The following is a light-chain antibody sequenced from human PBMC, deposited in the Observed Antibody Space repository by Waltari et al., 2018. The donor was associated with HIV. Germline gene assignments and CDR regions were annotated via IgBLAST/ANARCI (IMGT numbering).Light chain of an antibody. CDR1: SSDVGGYNY. J-gene: IGLJ2*01. V-gene: IGLV2-8*01. CDR3: SSYAGSNNFYLV. CDR2: EVS. Sequence: QSALTQPPSASGSPGQSVTISCTGTSSDVGGYNYVSWYQQHPGKAPKLMIYEVSKRPSGVPVRFAGSKSGNTTSLTVSGLQAEDEADYYCSSYAGSNNFYLVFGGGTKLTVL.